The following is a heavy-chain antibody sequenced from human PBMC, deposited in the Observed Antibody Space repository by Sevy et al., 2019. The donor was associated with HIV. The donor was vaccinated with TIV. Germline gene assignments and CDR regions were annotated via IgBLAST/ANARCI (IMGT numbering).Heavy chain of an antibody. V-gene: IGHV3-7*01. J-gene: IGHJ4*02. CDR3: AKFGPYYYGSGSDFDY. CDR2: IKQDGSEK. D-gene: IGHD3-10*01. Sequence: GSLRLSCAASGFTFSSYWMSWVRQAPGKGLEWVANIKQDGSEKYYVDSVKGRFTISRDNAKNSLYLQMNSLRAEDTAVYYCAKFGPYYYGSGSDFDYWGQGTLVTVSS. CDR1: GFTFSSYW.